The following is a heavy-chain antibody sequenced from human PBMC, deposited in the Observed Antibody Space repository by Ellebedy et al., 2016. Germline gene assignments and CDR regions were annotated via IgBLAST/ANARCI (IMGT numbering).Heavy chain of an antibody. CDR1: GGSISSYY. J-gene: IGHJ6*03. CDR2: INHSGST. V-gene: IGHV4-34*01. Sequence: SETLSLTXTVSGGSISSYYWSWIRQPPGKGLEWIGEINHSGSTNYNPSLKSRVTISVDTSKNQFSLKLSSVTAADTAVYYCARVGTVQGLYYMDVWGKGTTVTVSS. CDR3: ARVGTVQGLYYMDV.